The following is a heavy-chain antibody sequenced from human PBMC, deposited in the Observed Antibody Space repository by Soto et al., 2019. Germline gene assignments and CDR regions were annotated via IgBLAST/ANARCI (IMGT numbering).Heavy chain of an antibody. Sequence: EVQLLESGGGLVQPGGSLRLSCAASGFTFTVCAVSWVRQAPGKGLECVSGISGSGGSTSYADSVKGRFTISRDNSKNTLSLQMNSLRAEDTAVYYCAKTLYGGHDYWGPRTLVTVSS. CDR3: AKTLYGGHDY. J-gene: IGHJ4*02. CDR1: GFTFTVCA. D-gene: IGHD4-17*01. V-gene: IGHV3-23*01. CDR2: ISGSGGST.